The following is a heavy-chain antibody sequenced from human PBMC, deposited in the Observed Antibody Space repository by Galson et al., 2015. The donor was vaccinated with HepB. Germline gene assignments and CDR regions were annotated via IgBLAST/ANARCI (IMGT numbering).Heavy chain of an antibody. CDR3: ARGGPHSWDHLDY. Sequence: SLRLSCAASGFTFSSYWVHWVRQAPGKGLVWVSRINSDGSSTSYADSVKGRFTISRDNAKNTLYLQMNSLRAEDTAVYYCARGGPHSWDHLDYWGQGTLVTVSS. D-gene: IGHD2-15*01. J-gene: IGHJ4*02. CDR2: INSDGSST. V-gene: IGHV3-74*01. CDR1: GFTFSSYW.